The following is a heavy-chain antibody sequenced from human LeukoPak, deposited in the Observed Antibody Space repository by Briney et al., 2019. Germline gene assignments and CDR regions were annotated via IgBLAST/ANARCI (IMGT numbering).Heavy chain of an antibody. CDR2: ISSSGSTI. J-gene: IGHJ3*02. CDR1: GFTFSSYV. D-gene: IGHD1-1*01. V-gene: IGHV3-48*03. Sequence: GGSLRLSCAASGFTFSSYVMNWVRQAPGKGLEWVSYISSSGSTIYYADSVKGRFTISRDNAKNSLYLQMNSLRAEDTAVYYCARIGYNNDAFDIWGQGTMVTVSS. CDR3: ARIGYNNDAFDI.